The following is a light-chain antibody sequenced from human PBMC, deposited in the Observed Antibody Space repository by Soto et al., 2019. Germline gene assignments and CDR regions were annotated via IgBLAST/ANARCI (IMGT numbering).Light chain of an antibody. CDR2: DAS. J-gene: IGKJ1*01. CDR3: QQYNSYSRT. CDR1: QSISSW. V-gene: IGKV1-5*01. Sequence: DIQMTQSPSTLSASVGDRVTITCRASQSISSWLAWYQQKPGKAPKLLIYDASSLESGVPSRFSGSGSGTEFTPTISSLQPDDFATYYCQQYNSYSRTFSQGTKVDIK.